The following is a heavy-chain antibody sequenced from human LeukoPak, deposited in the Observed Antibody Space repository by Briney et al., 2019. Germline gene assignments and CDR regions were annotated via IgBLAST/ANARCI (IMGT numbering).Heavy chain of an antibody. V-gene: IGHV3-30*03. Sequence: GGSLRLSCAASGFTFSSYGMHWVRQAPGKGLEWVAVISYDGSNKYYADSVKGRFTISRDNSKNTLYLQMNSLRAEDTAVYYCARDRYCSSTSCYRRGPIALGYWGQGTLVTVSS. J-gene: IGHJ4*02. CDR3: ARDRYCSSTSCYRRGPIALGY. CDR1: GFTFSSYG. CDR2: ISYDGSNK. D-gene: IGHD2-2*01.